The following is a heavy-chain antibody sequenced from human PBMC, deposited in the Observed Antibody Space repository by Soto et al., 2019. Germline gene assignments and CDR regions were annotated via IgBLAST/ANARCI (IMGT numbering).Heavy chain of an antibody. CDR1: GYTFTGYY. CDR2: INPNSGGT. V-gene: IGHV1-2*04. J-gene: IGHJ4*02. CDR3: ARGSSSSWYGVFDY. D-gene: IGHD6-13*01. Sequence: ASVKVSCKASGYTFTGYYMHWVRQAPGQGLEWMGWINPNSGGTNYAQKFQGWVTMTRDTSISTAYMELSSLRSEDTAVYYCARGSSSSWYGVFDYWGQGTLVTVSS.